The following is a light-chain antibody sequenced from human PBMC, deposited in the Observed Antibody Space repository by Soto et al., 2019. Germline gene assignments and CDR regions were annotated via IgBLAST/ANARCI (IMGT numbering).Light chain of an antibody. Sequence: QPVLTQPASVSGSPGQSIAISCTGTSSDVGAYDSVCWYQQHPGKAPKLIIFGVSNRPSGVSNRFSGHKSGNTASLTISGLQAEDEANYYCSSYTGDSSYVFGTGTKLTVL. V-gene: IGLV2-14*03. J-gene: IGLJ1*01. CDR3: SSYTGDSSYV. CDR1: SSDVGAYDS. CDR2: GVS.